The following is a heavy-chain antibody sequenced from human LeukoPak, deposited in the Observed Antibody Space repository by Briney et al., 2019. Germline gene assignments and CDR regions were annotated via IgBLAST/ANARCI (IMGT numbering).Heavy chain of an antibody. CDR1: GGSISSGSYY. V-gene: IGHV4-61*02. Sequence: PSQTLSLTCTVSGGSISSGSYYWSWIRQPAGKGLEWIGRIYTSGSTNYNPSLKSRVTISVDTSKNQFSLKLSSVTAADTAVYYCARSSSSWYGWFDPWGRGTLVTVSS. D-gene: IGHD6-13*01. CDR2: IYTSGST. J-gene: IGHJ5*02. CDR3: ARSSSSWYGWFDP.